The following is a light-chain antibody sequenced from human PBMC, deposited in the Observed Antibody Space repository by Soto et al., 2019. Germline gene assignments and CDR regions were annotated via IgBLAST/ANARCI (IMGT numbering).Light chain of an antibody. Sequence: EVVLTQSPGTLSLSAGERATLSYRASQSVSSYLAWYQQKPGQAPRLLIYDASNRATGIPARFSGSGSGTDFTLTISSLEPEDFAVYYCQQRSNWPSSITVGQGTRLEI. CDR3: QQRSNWPSSIT. J-gene: IGKJ5*01. CDR2: DAS. CDR1: QSVSSY. V-gene: IGKV3-11*01.